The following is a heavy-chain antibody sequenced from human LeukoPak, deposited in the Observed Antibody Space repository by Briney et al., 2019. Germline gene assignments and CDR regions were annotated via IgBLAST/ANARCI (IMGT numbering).Heavy chain of an antibody. CDR1: GFTFSSYA. V-gene: IGHV3-23*01. CDR2: ISSSGGST. CDR3: AKARDYYDSSGFFDY. Sequence: GGSLRLSCAASGFTFSSYAMSWVRQAPGKGLEWVSAISSSGGSTYYADSVKGRFTISRDNSKNTLYLQMNSLRAEDTAVYYCAKARDYYDSSGFFDYWGQGTLVTVSS. D-gene: IGHD3-22*01. J-gene: IGHJ4*02.